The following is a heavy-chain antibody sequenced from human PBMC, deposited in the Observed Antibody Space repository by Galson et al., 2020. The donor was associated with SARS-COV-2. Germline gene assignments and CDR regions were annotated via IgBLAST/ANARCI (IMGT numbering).Heavy chain of an antibody. D-gene: IGHD3-3*01. Sequence: SGPTLVKPTQTLPLTCTFSGFSLSTSGVGVGWIRQPPGKALEWLALIYWDDDKRYSPSLKSRLTITKDTSKNQVVLTMTNMDPVDTATYYCASNGVVTHFDNWGQGALVTVAS. CDR1: GFSLSTSGVG. CDR3: ASNGVVTHFDN. J-gene: IGHJ4*02. V-gene: IGHV2-5*02. CDR2: IYWDDDK.